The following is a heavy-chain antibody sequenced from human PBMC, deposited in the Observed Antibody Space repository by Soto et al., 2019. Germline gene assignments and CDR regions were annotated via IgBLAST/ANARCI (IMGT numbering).Heavy chain of an antibody. Sequence: QVQLVESGGGVVEPGRSLRLSCAASGFSFSSYGMHWVRQAPGKGLEWVAVIWYDETNKYYADSVKGRFTISRDNSNDTLYLQMNSLRAEDTAIYYCARDRGTTVTFYFDYWGQGSLVTVSS. CDR2: IWYDETNK. J-gene: IGHJ4*02. CDR1: GFSFSSYG. V-gene: IGHV3-33*01. CDR3: ARDRGTTVTFYFDY. D-gene: IGHD4-17*01.